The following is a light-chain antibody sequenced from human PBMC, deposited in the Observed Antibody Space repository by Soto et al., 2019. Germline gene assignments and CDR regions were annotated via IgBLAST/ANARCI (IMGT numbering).Light chain of an antibody. Sequence: QSVLTQPPSASGTPGQRVTISCSGSSSNIGSNTVNWYQQLPGTAPKLLIYSNNQRPSGVHDRFSGSKSGTSASLAISGLQSEDEADYYSAAWDGSLVVFGGGTKLTVL. V-gene: IGLV1-44*01. J-gene: IGLJ2*01. CDR3: AAWDGSLVV. CDR2: SNN. CDR1: SSNIGSNT.